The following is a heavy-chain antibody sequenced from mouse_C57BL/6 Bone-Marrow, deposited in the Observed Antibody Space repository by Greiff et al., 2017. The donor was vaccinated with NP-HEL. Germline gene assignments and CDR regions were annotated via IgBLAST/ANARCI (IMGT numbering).Heavy chain of an antibody. CDR2: IDSSDSYT. CDR3: ARDDGYSMDY. V-gene: IGHV1-59*01. J-gene: IGHJ4*01. D-gene: IGHD2-3*01. Sequence: QVQLQQPGAELVRPGTSVKLSCKASGYTFTSYWMHWVKQRPGQGLEWIGVIDSSDSYTNYNQKFKGKATLTVDTSSSTAYMQLSSLTSEDSAVYYCARDDGYSMDYWGQGTSVTVSS. CDR1: GYTFTSYW.